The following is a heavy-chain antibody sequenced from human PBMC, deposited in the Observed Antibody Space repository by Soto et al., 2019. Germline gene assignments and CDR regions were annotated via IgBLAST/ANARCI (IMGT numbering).Heavy chain of an antibody. J-gene: IGHJ6*02. CDR3: ARGAFESMFGVVDSVYHGLDV. CDR1: GGFIGGYT. D-gene: IGHD3-3*01. Sequence: SETLSLTCSLSGGFIGGYTWTWIRQAPGKGLEWLGEINHSGGTNYNSSLKSRVIISVDTTKNQFSLIVYSVTAADTAVYYCARGAFESMFGVVDSVYHGLDVWGQGTTVTVSS. V-gene: IGHV4-34*01. CDR2: INHSGGT.